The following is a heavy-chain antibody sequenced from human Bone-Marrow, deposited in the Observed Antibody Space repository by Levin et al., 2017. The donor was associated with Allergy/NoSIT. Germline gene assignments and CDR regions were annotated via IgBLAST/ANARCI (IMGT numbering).Heavy chain of an antibody. CDR2: ICDSGNT. V-gene: IGHV4-31*03. CDR1: GGSTSSGGYC. Sequence: SQTLSLTCTVSGGSTSSGGYCWSWIRQPPGKGLEWIGYICDSGNTYYNPSLKSRVTISVDTSKNQFSLKLSSVTAADTAVYYCARYCFYGSGSYPQNWLDPWGQGTLVTVSS. CDR3: ARYCFYGSGSYPQNWLDP. J-gene: IGHJ5*02. D-gene: IGHD3-10*01.